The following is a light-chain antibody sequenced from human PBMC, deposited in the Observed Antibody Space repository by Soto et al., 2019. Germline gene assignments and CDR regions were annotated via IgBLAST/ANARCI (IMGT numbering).Light chain of an antibody. CDR3: QQTYTTPHT. CDR2: GAS. CDR1: QRIAYY. J-gene: IGKJ2*01. Sequence: DIQMTQSPSSLSASVGDRVTITCRASQRIAYYLNWYQQRPGKAPKLLISGASTLQSAVPSRFSGGGSGTDFTLTISTLQPEDFATYYCQQTYTTPHTFGQGTKLEIK. V-gene: IGKV1-39*01.